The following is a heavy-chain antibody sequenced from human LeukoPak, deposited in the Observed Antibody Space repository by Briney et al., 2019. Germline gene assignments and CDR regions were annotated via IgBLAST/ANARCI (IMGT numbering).Heavy chain of an antibody. Sequence: SETLSLTCTVSGGSVSSNSNYWSWIRQPPGKGLEWIGYNSYFGSASYNPSLKSRVTISVDTSKNQFSLKLSSMTAADTAIYYCAGYSSSWRQFDFWGQGTLVTVSS. CDR3: AGYSSSWRQFDF. CDR2: NSYFGSA. CDR1: GGSVSSNSNY. D-gene: IGHD6-13*01. V-gene: IGHV4-61*01. J-gene: IGHJ4*02.